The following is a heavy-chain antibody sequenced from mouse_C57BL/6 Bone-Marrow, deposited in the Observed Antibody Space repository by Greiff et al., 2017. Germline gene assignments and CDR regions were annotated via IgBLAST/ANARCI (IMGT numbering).Heavy chain of an antibody. D-gene: IGHD3-2*02. J-gene: IGHJ3*01. Sequence: EVQLQQSGAELVRPGASVKLSCTASGFNIKDDYMHWVKQRPEQGLEWIGWIDPENGDTEYASKFQGKATITADTSSNTAYLQLSSLTSEDTAVYYCTRDSAGPGWFAYWGQGTLVTVSA. CDR3: TRDSAGPGWFAY. CDR2: IDPENGDT. V-gene: IGHV14-4*01. CDR1: GFNIKDDY.